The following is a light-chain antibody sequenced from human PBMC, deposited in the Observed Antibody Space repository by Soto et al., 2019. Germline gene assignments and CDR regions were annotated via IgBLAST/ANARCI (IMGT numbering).Light chain of an antibody. CDR3: QQYNNWPPSWT. CDR2: DAS. J-gene: IGKJ1*01. CDR1: QSVSIN. Sequence: IVMTQSPATLSVSPGERATLSCRASQSVSINIAWFQQKPGRPPSLLIYDASTRATGIPARFSGSGPGTEFTLAISSLQSEDFATYFCQQYNNWPPSWTFGQGTKVDIK. V-gene: IGKV3-15*01.